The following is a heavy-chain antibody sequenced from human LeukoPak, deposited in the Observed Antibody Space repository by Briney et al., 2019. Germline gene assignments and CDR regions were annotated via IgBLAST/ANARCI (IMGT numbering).Heavy chain of an antibody. Sequence: SQTPSLTCTVSGGSISSSSYYWGWIRQPPGKGLEWIGSIYYSGSTYYNPSLKSRVTISVDTSKNQFSLKLSSVTAADTAVYYCARRMAGLGYFDYWGQGTLVTVSS. CDR2: IYYSGST. J-gene: IGHJ4*02. CDR3: ARRMAGLGYFDY. D-gene: IGHD6-19*01. CDR1: GGSISSSSYY. V-gene: IGHV4-39*01.